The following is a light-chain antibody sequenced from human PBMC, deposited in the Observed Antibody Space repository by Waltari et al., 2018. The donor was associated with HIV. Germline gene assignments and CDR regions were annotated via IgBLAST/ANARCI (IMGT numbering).Light chain of an antibody. CDR1: QSVGRY. J-gene: IGKJ2*01. Sequence: IVLTQSPATLSLSPGERATLSCRASQSVGRYLAWYQQKPGQSPRLLIYDTSNRATGIPARFSGSGSGTDFTLTISSLEPEDFAVHYCQHRSNWPLYTFGQGTNLEIK. V-gene: IGKV3-11*01. CDR3: QHRSNWPLYT. CDR2: DTS.